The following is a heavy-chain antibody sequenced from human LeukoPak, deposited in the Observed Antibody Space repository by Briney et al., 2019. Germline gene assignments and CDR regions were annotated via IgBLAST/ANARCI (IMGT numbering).Heavy chain of an antibody. V-gene: IGHV4-59*01. D-gene: IGHD4-17*01. CDR3: AREREGPYGYLDY. CDR2: IYYSGST. CDR1: GGYISSYY. Sequence: SETLSLTCTVSGGYISSYYWSWIRQPPGKGLEWIGYIYYSGSTNYNPSLKSRVTISVDTSKNQFSLKLSSVTAADTAVYYCAREREGPYGYLDYWGQGTLVIVSS. J-gene: IGHJ4*02.